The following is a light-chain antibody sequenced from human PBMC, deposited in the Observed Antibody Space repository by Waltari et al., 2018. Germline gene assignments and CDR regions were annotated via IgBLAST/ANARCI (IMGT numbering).Light chain of an antibody. CDR3: AAWDDSLSGLV. Sequence: QSMLTQPPSASGTPGQKVTISCNGSSSNIGSNYVYWYQQFPGTAPKLLIFKNNQRPSGGPDRFSDSKSGTSASLSINGLRSEDEADYYCAAWDDSLSGLVLGGGTKVTVL. V-gene: IGLV1-47*01. CDR1: SSNIGSNY. J-gene: IGLJ3*02. CDR2: KNN.